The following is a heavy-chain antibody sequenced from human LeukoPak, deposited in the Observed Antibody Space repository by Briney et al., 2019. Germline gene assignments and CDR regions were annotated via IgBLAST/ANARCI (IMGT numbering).Heavy chain of an antibody. CDR3: ARDPSGSFFNWFDP. CDR2: VYYSGGT. V-gene: IGHV4-59*01. D-gene: IGHD1-26*01. Sequence: SETLSLTCTVSGGSISTYYWSWIRQPPGKGLEWIGYVYYSGGTNYNPSLKSRVTTSVDTSKNQFSLKLRSVTAADTAVYYCARDPSGSFFNWFDPWGQGTLVTVSS. CDR1: GGSISTYY. J-gene: IGHJ5*02.